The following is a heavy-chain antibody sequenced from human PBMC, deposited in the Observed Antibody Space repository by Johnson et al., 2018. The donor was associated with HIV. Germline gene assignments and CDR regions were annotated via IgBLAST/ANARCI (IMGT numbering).Heavy chain of an antibody. D-gene: IGHD5-12*01. CDR3: ARDRRLADAFDI. CDR2: IFTVGDV. CDR1: GFTFSDYY. V-gene: IGHV3-66*01. Sequence: VQLVESGGGLVKPGGSLRLSCAASGFTFSDYYMSWIRQAPGKGLEWVSVIFTVGDVYYADSVKGRFTISRDNSKTTPYLQMNSLRAEDTAVYYCARDRRLADAFDIWGQGTMVTVSS. J-gene: IGHJ3*02.